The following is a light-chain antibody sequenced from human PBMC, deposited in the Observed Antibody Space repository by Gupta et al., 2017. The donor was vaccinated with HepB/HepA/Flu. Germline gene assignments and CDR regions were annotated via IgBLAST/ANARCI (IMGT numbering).Light chain of an antibody. V-gene: IGKV3-20*01. CDR3: QQSATSPLT. CDR1: QSVRGSS. CDR2: GAS. Sequence: EIVLTQSPGTLSLFPGERATLSCRASQSVRGSSLAWYQQKPGQAPRLLIYGASNRATGIPDRFSGSGSGKDFTLTISRLEPEDFAVSYCQQSATSPLTFGGGTKVEIK. J-gene: IGKJ4*01.